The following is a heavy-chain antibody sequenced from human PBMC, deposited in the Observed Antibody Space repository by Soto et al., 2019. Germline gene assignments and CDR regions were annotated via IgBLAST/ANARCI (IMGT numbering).Heavy chain of an antibody. V-gene: IGHV4-61*01. CDR3: ARSTQFCSRSSCYLTGGAFDL. D-gene: IGHD2-2*01. Sequence: SETLSLTCTVSDGSVGSGSYYWSWIRQPPGKGLEWIGYMYNSGITNYNPSLKSLVTISIGASEIQFSLRLTSVTAADTALYYCARSTQFCSRSSCYLTGGAFDLWGQGTMVTVSS. CDR2: MYNSGIT. CDR1: DGSVGSGSYY. J-gene: IGHJ3*01.